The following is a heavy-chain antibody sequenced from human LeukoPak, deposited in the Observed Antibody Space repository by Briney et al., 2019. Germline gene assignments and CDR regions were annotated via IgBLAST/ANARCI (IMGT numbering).Heavy chain of an antibody. CDR2: IYSGGST. Sequence: GGSLRLSCAASEFSVGSNYMTWVRQAPGKGLEWVSLIYSGGSTYYADSVKGRFTISRDNSKNTLYLQMNSLRAEDTAVYYCAKGLRKLIVGSTEYYFDYWGQGTLVTVSS. D-gene: IGHD1-26*01. V-gene: IGHV3-66*01. CDR1: EFSVGSNY. J-gene: IGHJ4*02. CDR3: AKGLRKLIVGSTEYYFDY.